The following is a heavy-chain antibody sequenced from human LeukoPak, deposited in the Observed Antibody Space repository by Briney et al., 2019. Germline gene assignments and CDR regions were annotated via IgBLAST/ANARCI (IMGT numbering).Heavy chain of an antibody. V-gene: IGHV4-61*01. CDR1: GGSVSSGSYY. CDR2: IYYSGST. D-gene: IGHD6-13*01. J-gene: IGHJ4*02. CDR3: ASIAGYYFDY. Sequence: SETLSLTCTVSGGSVSSGSYYWSWIRQPPGKGLEWIGYIYYSGSTNYNPSLKSRVTISVDTSKNQFSLKLSSVTAADTAVYYCASIAGYYFDYWGQGTLVTVSS.